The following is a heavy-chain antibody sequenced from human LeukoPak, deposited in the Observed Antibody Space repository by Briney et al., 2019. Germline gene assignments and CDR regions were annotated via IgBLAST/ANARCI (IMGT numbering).Heavy chain of an antibody. Sequence: GGSLRLSCEASGFTFSSYEMNWVRQAPGKGLEWVSYLSRSGSTMYYAGTVKGRFTISRDNSKNSLYLQMHSLRAEDTAVYYCARVAQITTSAVAHTFYYMDIWGKGATITVSS. J-gene: IGHJ6*03. CDR3: ARVAQITTSAVAHTFYYMDI. D-gene: IGHD3-3*01. CDR1: GFTFSSYE. V-gene: IGHV3-48*03. CDR2: LSRSGSTM.